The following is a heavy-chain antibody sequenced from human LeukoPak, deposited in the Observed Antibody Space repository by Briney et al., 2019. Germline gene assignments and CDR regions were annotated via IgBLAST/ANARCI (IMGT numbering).Heavy chain of an antibody. CDR3: ARDQLELRAFGI. V-gene: IGHV3-21*01. CDR2: ISSSSSYI. Sequence: GGSLRLSCAASGFNFSSYSMNWVRQAPGKGLEWVSSISSSSSYIYYADSVKGRFTISRDNAKNSLYLQMNSLRAEDTAVYYCARDQLELRAFGIWGQGTMVTVSS. CDR1: GFNFSSYS. D-gene: IGHD1-7*01. J-gene: IGHJ3*02.